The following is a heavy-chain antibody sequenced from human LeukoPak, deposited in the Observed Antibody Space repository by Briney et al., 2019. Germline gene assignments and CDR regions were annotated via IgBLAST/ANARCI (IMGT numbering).Heavy chain of an antibody. Sequence: GGSLRLSCAASGFTFSSYGMHWVRQAPGKGLEWVAVISYDGSNKYYADSVKGRFTISRDNSKNTLYLQMNSLRAEDTAVYYCARDARVDTAMVPHNWFDPWGQGTLVTVSS. V-gene: IGHV3-30*03. CDR1: GFTFSSYG. CDR3: ARDARVDTAMVPHNWFDP. D-gene: IGHD5-18*01. J-gene: IGHJ5*02. CDR2: ISYDGSNK.